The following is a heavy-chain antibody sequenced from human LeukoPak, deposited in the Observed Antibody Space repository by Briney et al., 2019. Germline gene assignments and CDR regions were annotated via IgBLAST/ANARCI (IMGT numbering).Heavy chain of an antibody. CDR1: GFTFSSYW. Sequence: GGSLRLSCAASGFTFSSYWMHWVRQAPGKGPVWISHISSGDGTNIGYADSVKGRFTTSRDNAKNTLYLQMNSLGVEDTAVYYCTRTTGQRCFDCWGQGTQVTVSS. CDR2: ISSGDGTNI. V-gene: IGHV3-74*01. D-gene: IGHD4-11*01. CDR3: TRTTGQRCFDC. J-gene: IGHJ4*02.